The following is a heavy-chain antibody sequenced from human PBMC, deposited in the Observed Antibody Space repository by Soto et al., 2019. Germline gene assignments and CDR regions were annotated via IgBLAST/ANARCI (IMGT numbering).Heavy chain of an antibody. CDR2: ISGTGGT. CDR1: GFTFSSHV. Sequence: EVQLWESGGGLVQPGGSLRLSCAVSGFTFSSHVMSWVRQAPGEGLEWVSAISGTGGTYYADSVKGRLTISRDNSKTALYLQMNNLSDEDTAVYYGAKDRRGAYCSGGICYSPDYWGHRTLVIVSS. D-gene: IGHD2-15*01. V-gene: IGHV3-23*01. CDR3: AKDRRGAYCSGGICYSPDY. J-gene: IGHJ4*01.